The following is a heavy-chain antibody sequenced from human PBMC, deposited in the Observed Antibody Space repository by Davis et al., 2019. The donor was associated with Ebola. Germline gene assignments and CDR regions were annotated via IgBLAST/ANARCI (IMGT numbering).Heavy chain of an antibody. CDR3: ANRDY. J-gene: IGHJ4*02. CDR2: IHDNAAT. CDR1: GFTVSSAF. V-gene: IGHV3-66*01. Sequence: GESLKISCAASGFTVSSAFMKWVRQAPGAGLEWVSIIHDNAATAYADSVKGRFTISRDNSKNTLYLQMDSLRVEDTGVYYCANRDYWGRGTLVTVSS.